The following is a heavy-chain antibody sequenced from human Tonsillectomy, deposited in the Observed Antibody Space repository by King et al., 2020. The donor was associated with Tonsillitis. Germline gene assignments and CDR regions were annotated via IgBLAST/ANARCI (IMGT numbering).Heavy chain of an antibody. CDR2: IKSKTDGGTT. CDR3: TQDWGYYYGSSGSLGAFVI. D-gene: IGHD3-22*01. Sequence: EVQLVESGGGLVKPGGSLRLSCAASGFTFSNAWMTWVRQAPGKGLEWVGRIKSKTDGGTTDYAAPMKGRFTISRDDSKNTLYLQMNSLKTEDTAVYYCTQDWGYYYGSSGSLGAFVIGAKGQWSPSLQ. CDR1: GFTFSNAW. V-gene: IGHV3-15*01. J-gene: IGHJ3*02.